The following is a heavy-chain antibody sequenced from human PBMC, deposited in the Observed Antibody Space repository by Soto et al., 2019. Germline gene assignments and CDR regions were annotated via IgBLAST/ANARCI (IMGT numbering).Heavy chain of an antibody. D-gene: IGHD4-17*01. CDR3: ARGGGEYDY. V-gene: IGHV4-30-4*01. Sequence: SETLSLTCTVSGDSISSGDYYWSWIRQPPGKGLEWIGYIYYTGSTYYNPSLKSRLSISVDTSKNQFSLSLHSVTAADTAVYYCARGGGEYDYWGPGTLVTVSS. CDR2: IYYTGST. J-gene: IGHJ4*02. CDR1: GDSISSGDYY.